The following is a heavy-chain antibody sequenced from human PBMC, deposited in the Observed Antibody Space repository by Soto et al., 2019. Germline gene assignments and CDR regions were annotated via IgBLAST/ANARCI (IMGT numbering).Heavy chain of an antibody. CDR1: GGSFSGYY. V-gene: IGHV4-34*01. Sequence: PSETLSLTCAVYGGSFSGYYWTWIRQTPGKGLEWIGEINHSGSTNYKPSLKSRISMSADTSKKQFSLNPTSVTAADTAVYYCARGECSSNYCFTRWALDIWGQGTVVTVSS. CDR2: INHSGST. J-gene: IGHJ3*02. CDR3: ARGECSSNYCFTRWALDI. D-gene: IGHD2-2*01.